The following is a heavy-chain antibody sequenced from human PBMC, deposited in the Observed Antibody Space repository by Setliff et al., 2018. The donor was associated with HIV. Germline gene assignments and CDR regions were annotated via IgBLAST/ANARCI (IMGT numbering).Heavy chain of an antibody. V-gene: IGHV4-34*01. Sequence: SETLSLTCAVYGGSFSDYNWSWIRQSPGRGLEWIGEINHNGGTNYNPSLKSRVTISAGTSKNQFSLKMRSVTAGDTAVYYCARGWDGAAAGTANWFDPWGQGTLVTVSS. CDR3: ARGWDGAAAGTANWFDP. CDR2: INHNGGT. J-gene: IGHJ5*02. CDR1: GGSFSDYN. D-gene: IGHD6-13*01.